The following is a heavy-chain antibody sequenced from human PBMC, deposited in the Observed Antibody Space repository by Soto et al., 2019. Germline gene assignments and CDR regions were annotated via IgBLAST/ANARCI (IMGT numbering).Heavy chain of an antibody. J-gene: IGHJ6*04. CDR2: IIPIFGTA. D-gene: IGHD1-26*01. CDR3: ARDRIGGSYYYVMDV. CDR1: GGTFSSYA. V-gene: IGHV1-69*13. Sequence: GASVKVSCKASGGTFSSYAISWVRQAPGQGLEWMGGIIPIFGTANYAQKFQGRVTITADESTSTAYMELSSLRSEDTAVYYCARDRIGGSYYYVMDVWGKGTTVTVSS.